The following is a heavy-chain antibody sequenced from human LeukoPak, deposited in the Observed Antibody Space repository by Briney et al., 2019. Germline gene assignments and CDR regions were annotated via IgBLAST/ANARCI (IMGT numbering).Heavy chain of an antibody. CDR2: INSDESST. Sequence: PRGSLRLSCAASEFTFSSYWMHWVRQAPGKGLVWVSRINSDESSTTYADSVKGRFTISRDNAKNTLYLQMHSLRAEDTAVYYCAREKNYYDISGRSYYYYMDVWGKGTTVTVSS. D-gene: IGHD3-22*01. CDR1: EFTFSSYW. J-gene: IGHJ6*03. V-gene: IGHV3-74*01. CDR3: AREKNYYDISGRSYYYYMDV.